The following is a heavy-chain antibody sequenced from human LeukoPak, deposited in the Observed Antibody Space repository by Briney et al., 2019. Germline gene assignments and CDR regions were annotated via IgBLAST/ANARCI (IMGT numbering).Heavy chain of an antibody. CDR2: IHTSGST. CDR1: GDSISSGNDF. CDR3: ARDRGDYIRTGTQFDY. D-gene: IGHD1-14*01. J-gene: IGHJ4*02. V-gene: IGHV4-61*02. Sequence: NTSETLSLTCTVSGDSISSGNDFWSWIRQPAGKGLEWIGRIHTSGSTNYNPSLKSRVTISVDTSKNQFSLKLSSVTAADTAVYYCARDRGDYIRTGTQFDYWGQGALVTVSS.